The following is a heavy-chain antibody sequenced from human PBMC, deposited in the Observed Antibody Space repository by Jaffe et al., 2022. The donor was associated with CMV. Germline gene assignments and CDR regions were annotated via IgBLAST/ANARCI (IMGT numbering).Heavy chain of an antibody. J-gene: IGHJ6*02. V-gene: IGHV4-39*01. CDR2: IYYSGST. Sequence: QLQLQESGPGLVKPSETLSLTCTVSGGSISSSSYYWGWIRQPPGKGLEWIGSIYYSGSTYYNPSLKSRVTISVDTSKNQFSLKLSSVTAADTAVYYCARRSIAARSHGMDVWGQGTTVTVSS. CDR3: ARRSIAARSHGMDV. D-gene: IGHD6-6*01. CDR1: GGSISSSSYY.